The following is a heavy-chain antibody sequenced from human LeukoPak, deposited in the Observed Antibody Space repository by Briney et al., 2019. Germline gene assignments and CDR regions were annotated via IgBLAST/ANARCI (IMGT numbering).Heavy chain of an antibody. J-gene: IGHJ6*02. D-gene: IGHD6-19*01. V-gene: IGHV4-59*08. CDR3: ARHIRSSGTLYYYYYGMDV. CDR2: IYYSGST. CDR1: GGSISTYY. Sequence: SETLSLTCTVSGGSISTYYWSWIRQPPWKGLEWIGYIYYSGSTNYNPSLKSRVTISVDTSKNQFSLKLSSVTAADTAVYYCARHIRSSGTLYYYYYGMDVWGQGTTVTVSS.